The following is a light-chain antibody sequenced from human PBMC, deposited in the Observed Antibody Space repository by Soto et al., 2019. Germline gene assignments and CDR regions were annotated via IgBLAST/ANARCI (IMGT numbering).Light chain of an antibody. V-gene: IGLV6-57*03. J-gene: IGLJ2*01. CDR3: QSYQNINHAVV. CDR1: SGSIATNY. CDR2: END. Sequence: NFMLTRPHSVSESPGKTVTITCTRSSGSIATNYVQWYQQRPGSAPTTVIYENDQRPSGVPDRFSGSIDSSSNSASLSISGLKTEDEADYHCQSYQNINHAVVFGGGTKL.